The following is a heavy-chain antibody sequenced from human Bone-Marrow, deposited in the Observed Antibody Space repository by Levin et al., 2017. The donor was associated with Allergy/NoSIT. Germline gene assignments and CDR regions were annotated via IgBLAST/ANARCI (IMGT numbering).Heavy chain of an antibody. D-gene: IGHD2-15*01. CDR2: ISLDGNTQ. CDR3: AKDAYTCSGGSCYFFDY. J-gene: IGHJ4*02. CDR1: GFTFSNYA. V-gene: IGHV3-30*18. Sequence: GESLKISCAVSGFTFSNYAMHWVRQAPGRGLEWVAFISLDGNTQYYADSVKGRFTVSRDNSNNTLHLQMNSLRVEDTAIYFCAKDAYTCSGGSCYFFDYWGPGGLVPVSS.